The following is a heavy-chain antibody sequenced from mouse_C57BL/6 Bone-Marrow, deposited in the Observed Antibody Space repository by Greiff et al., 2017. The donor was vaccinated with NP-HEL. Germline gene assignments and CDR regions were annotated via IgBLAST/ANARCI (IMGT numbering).Heavy chain of an antibody. CDR2: ISSGGDYI. V-gene: IGHV5-9-1*02. CDR3: TRDRDGSSNWYFDV. J-gene: IGHJ1*03. D-gene: IGHD1-1*01. Sequence: EVKLVESGEGLVKPGGSLKLSCAASGFTFSSYAMSWVRQTPEKRLEWVAYISSGGDYIHYADTVKGRFTISRDNARNTLYLQMSSLKSEDTAMYYCTRDRDGSSNWYFDVWGTGTTVTVSS. CDR1: GFTFSSYA.